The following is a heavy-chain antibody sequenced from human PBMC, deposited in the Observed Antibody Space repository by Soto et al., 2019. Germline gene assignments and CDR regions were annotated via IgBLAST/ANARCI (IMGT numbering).Heavy chain of an antibody. V-gene: IGHV1-69*13. D-gene: IGHD1-1*01. CDR3: ARKRYGAPGYGMDV. CDR1: GGTFSSYA. J-gene: IGHJ6*02. Sequence: RASVKVSCKASGGTFSSYAISWVRQAPGQGLEWMGGIIPIFGTANYAQKFQGRVTITADESTSTAYMELSSLRSEDTAVYYCARKRYGAPGYGMDVWGQGTTVTVSS. CDR2: IIPIFGTA.